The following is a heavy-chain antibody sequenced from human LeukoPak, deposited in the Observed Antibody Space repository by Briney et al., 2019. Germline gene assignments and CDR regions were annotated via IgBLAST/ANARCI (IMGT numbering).Heavy chain of an antibody. V-gene: IGHV3-7*04. Sequence: GGSLRLSCAVSGFSFTNFWMSWVRQAPGRGLEWVANIHPEGNEKYHVESVKGRFTISRDNTKNLLFLQMDGLRVEDTAVYYCARGDAFSGDHWGQGTLVTVSS. CDR2: IHPEGNEK. CDR3: ARGDAFSGDH. J-gene: IGHJ4*02. CDR1: GFSFTNFW.